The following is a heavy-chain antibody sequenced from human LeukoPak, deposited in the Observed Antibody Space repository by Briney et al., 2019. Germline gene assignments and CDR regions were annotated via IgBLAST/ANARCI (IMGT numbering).Heavy chain of an antibody. V-gene: IGHV4-61*02. CDR1: GGSISSGNYY. J-gene: IGHJ6*03. CDR3: ARDRKGQQLVQVPTKYYPYYYYMDV. Sequence: SETLSLTCTVSGGSISSGNYYWTWIRQPAGKGLEWIGRIYTSGSTNYNPSLKSRVTISVDTSKNQFSLKLNSVTAADTAVYYCARDRKGQQLVQVPTKYYPYYYYMDVWGKGTTVT. CDR2: IYTSGST. D-gene: IGHD6-13*01.